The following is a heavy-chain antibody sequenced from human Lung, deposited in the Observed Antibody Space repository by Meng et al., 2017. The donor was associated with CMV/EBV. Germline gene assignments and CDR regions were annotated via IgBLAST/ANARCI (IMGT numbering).Heavy chain of an antibody. CDR3: ERVVVHYYARGDNADYSDY. D-gene: IGHD3-10*02. CDR1: FKSYG. Sequence: FKSYGFILVRQSPGKGLQWAGGIIAYSGNTNSAQKNQDSGTTTTHTASNTAYMELRSLRSDDTGMYYCERVVVHYYARGDNADYSDYWGQGTLVTVSS. V-gene: IGHV1-18*04. J-gene: IGHJ4*02. CDR2: IIAYSGNT.